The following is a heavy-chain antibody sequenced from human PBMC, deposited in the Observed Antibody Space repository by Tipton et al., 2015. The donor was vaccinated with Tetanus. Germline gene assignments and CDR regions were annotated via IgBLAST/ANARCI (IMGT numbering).Heavy chain of an antibody. V-gene: IGHV4-59*01. Sequence: LRLSCTVSGGSISSYYWSWIRQPPGKGLEWIGYIYYSGSTNYNPSLKSRVTISVDTSKNQFSLKLSSVTAADTAVYYCASGVGASSPDFDYWGQGTLVTVSS. CDR3: ASGVGASSPDFDY. D-gene: IGHD1-26*01. CDR1: GGSISSYY. J-gene: IGHJ4*02. CDR2: IYYSGST.